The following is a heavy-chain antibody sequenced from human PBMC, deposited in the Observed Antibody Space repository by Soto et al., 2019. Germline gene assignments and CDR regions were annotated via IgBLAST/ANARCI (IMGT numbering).Heavy chain of an antibody. D-gene: IGHD2-2*01. CDR1: GGTFSSYA. J-gene: IGHJ3*02. CDR2: IIPIFGTA. CDR3: ARTYCSSTSCPLGAFDI. Sequence: QVQLVQSGAEVKKPGSSVKVSCKASGGTFSSYAISWVRQAPGQGLEWMGGIIPIFGTANYAQKFQGRVTITADESTSTAYMELSSLRCEDTAVYYCARTYCSSTSCPLGAFDIWGQGTMVTVSS. V-gene: IGHV1-69*01.